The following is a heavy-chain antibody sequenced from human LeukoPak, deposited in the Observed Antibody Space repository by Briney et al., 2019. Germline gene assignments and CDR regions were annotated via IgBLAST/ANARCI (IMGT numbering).Heavy chain of an antibody. CDR1: GGSINNSSFY. D-gene: IGHD3-3*01. CDR3: ARGREKNYDSWSGYLYYFDS. V-gene: IGHV4-39*01. Sequence: SETLSPTCTVAGGSINNSSFYWGWIRQPPGKGLEWIGTIYYSGTSFYNPSLKSRVTISVGTSKNQFSLKLTSVPAADTAVYYCARGREKNYDSWSGYLYYFDSWGQGTLVTVSS. CDR2: IYYSGTS. J-gene: IGHJ4*02.